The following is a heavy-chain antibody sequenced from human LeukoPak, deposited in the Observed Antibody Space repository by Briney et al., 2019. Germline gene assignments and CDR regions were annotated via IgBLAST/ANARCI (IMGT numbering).Heavy chain of an antibody. V-gene: IGHV3-30*02. D-gene: IGHD3-10*01. Sequence: GGSLRLSCVVSGFTFSSYGMHWVRQAPGKGLEWVSFIRYDASNKYHADSVKGRFSISRDNSKNTLYLQMNSLGTEDTAVYYCARDGYFGSGSYYTMLDYWGEGTLVTVSS. CDR3: ARDGYFGSGSYYTMLDY. J-gene: IGHJ4*02. CDR2: IRYDASNK. CDR1: GFTFSSYG.